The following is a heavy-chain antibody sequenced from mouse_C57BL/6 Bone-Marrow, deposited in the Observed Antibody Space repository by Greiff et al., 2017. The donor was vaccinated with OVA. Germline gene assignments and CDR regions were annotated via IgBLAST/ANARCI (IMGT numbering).Heavy chain of an antibody. CDR1: GYTFTSYW. Sequence: QVQLQQPGAELVKPGASVKMSCKASGYTFTSYWITWVKQRPGQGLEWIGDIYPGSGSTNYNEKFKSKATLTVDTSSSTAYMQLSSLTSEDSAVYYCAREGYYYGSSWDYFDYWGQGTTLTVSS. CDR3: AREGYYYGSSWDYFDY. CDR2: IYPGSGST. J-gene: IGHJ2*01. D-gene: IGHD1-1*01. V-gene: IGHV1-55*01.